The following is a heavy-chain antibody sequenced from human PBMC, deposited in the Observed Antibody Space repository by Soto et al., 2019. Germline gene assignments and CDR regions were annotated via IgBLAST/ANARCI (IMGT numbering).Heavy chain of an antibody. V-gene: IGHV4-39*01. CDR2: NSYTGKT. CDR3: ARSGLGGSLNWFEP. Sequence: QLQLQESGPGLVRPSATLSLTCTVAGGSISSTNYYCGWVRQPPGNGLEWIGSNSYTGKTYYTPSLRSRVTIAVDTSNNQFALQLTSLPAADAAVLCWARSGLGGSLNWFEPWGQGTLVTVSS. D-gene: IGHD1-26*01. J-gene: IGHJ5*02. CDR1: GGSISSTNYY.